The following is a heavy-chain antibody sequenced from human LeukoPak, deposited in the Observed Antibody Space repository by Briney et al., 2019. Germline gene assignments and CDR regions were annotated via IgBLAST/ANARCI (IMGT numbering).Heavy chain of an antibody. Sequence: GGSLRLSCAASGFTFSSYGMHWVRQAPGKGLEWVSAISGSGGSTYYADSVKGRFTISRDNSKNTLYLQMNSLRAEDTAVYYCAKGLPIVVVPAAMPGRMDVWGQGTTVTVSS. CDR3: AKGLPIVVVPAAMPGRMDV. J-gene: IGHJ6*02. CDR2: ISGSGGST. CDR1: GFTFSSYG. D-gene: IGHD2-2*01. V-gene: IGHV3-23*01.